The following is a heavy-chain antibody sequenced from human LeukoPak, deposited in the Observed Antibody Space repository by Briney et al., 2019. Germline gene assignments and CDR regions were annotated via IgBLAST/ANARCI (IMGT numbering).Heavy chain of an antibody. CDR1: GGTFSSYA. V-gene: IGHV1-69*13. Sequence: ASVKVSCKASGGTFSSYAISWVRQAPGQGLEWMGGIIPIFGTANYAQKFQGRVTITADESTSTAYMELSSLRSEDTAVYYCARGNYDILTGYPRGPNWFDPWGQGTLVTVSS. D-gene: IGHD3-9*01. J-gene: IGHJ5*02. CDR2: IIPIFGTA. CDR3: ARGNYDILTGYPRGPNWFDP.